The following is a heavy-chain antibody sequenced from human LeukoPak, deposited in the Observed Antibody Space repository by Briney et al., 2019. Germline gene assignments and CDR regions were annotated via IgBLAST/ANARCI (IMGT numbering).Heavy chain of an antibody. CDR2: IYSGGTS. V-gene: IGHV3-66*02. CDR1: GFAVSSNY. J-gene: IGHJ4*02. Sequence: PGGSLRLSCAASGFAVSSNYMSWVRQAPGKGLEWVSVIYSGGTSYYADSVKGRFTISRDNSKNTLFLQMNSLRAEDTAVSYCARELHWGQGTLVTVSS. CDR3: ARELH. D-gene: IGHD1-26*01.